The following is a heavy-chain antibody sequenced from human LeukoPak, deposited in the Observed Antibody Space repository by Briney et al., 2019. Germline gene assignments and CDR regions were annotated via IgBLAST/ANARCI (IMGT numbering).Heavy chain of an antibody. CDR3: AKRIALYGANFDY. D-gene: IGHD4/OR15-4a*01. J-gene: IGHJ4*02. CDR1: GFTFSDYA. Sequence: GGSLRLSCAASGFTFSDYAMNWVRQAPGKGLEWVSGISGTGSDTYYADSVKGRFTISRDNSKNTVSLQMNSLRAEDTAVYYCAKRIALYGANFDYWGQGILVSVSS. CDR2: ISGTGSDT. V-gene: IGHV3-23*01.